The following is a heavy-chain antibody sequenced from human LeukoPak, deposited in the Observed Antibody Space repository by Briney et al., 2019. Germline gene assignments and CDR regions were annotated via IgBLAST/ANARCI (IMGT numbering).Heavy chain of an antibody. V-gene: IGHV3-23*01. J-gene: IGHJ4*02. CDR3: AKGLSTYSSSSPDY. CDR1: GGSFSGYY. Sequence: ETLSLTCAVYGGSFSGYYWSWIRQPPGKGLEWVSVINGNGGSTYYADSVKGRFTMSRDSFKSTLYLQMNSLSAEDTAIYYCAKGLSTYSSSSPDYWGQGTLVTVSS. D-gene: IGHD6-6*01. CDR2: INGNGGST.